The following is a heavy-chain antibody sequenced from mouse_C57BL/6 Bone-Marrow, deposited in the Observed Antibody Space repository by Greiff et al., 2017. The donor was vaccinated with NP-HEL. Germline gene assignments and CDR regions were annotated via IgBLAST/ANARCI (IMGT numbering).Heavy chain of an antibody. J-gene: IGHJ3*01. Sequence: QVQLQQPGAELVRPGTSVKLSCKASGYTFTSYWMHWVKQRPGQGLEWIGVIDPSDSYTNYNQKFKGKATLAVDTSSSTAYMPLSSLTSEDSAVYYCARDSTMVKWFAYWGQGTLVTVSA. CDR3: ARDSTMVKWFAY. CDR1: GYTFTSYW. V-gene: IGHV1-59*01. D-gene: IGHD2-2*01. CDR2: IDPSDSYT.